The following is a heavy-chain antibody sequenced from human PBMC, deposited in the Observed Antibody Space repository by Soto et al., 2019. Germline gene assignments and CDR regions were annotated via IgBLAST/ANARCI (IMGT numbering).Heavy chain of an antibody. CDR2: IYPGDSDT. Sequence: GESLKISCKGSGYSFTSYWIGWVRQMPGKGLEWRGIIYPGDSDTRYSPSFQGQVTISADKSISTAYLQWSSLKASDTAMYYCGGGYCGGDCYSRCHYYYGMDAWGQGTTVTVSS. CDR1: GYSFTSYW. CDR3: GGGYCGGDCYSRCHYYYGMDA. J-gene: IGHJ6*02. D-gene: IGHD2-21*02. V-gene: IGHV5-51*01.